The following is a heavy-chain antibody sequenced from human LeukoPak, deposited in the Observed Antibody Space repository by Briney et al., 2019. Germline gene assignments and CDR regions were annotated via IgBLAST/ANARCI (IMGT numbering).Heavy chain of an antibody. CDR2: ISGSGGST. D-gene: IGHD3-22*01. CDR3: AKSPYYDSSGDAFEI. Sequence: GGSLRLSCAASGFTFSSYAMSWVRQAPGKGLEWVSAISGSGGSTYYATSVEGRFTISRDNAKETLYLQMDSLRADDTAVYFCAKSPYYDSSGDAFEIWGQGTLVTVSS. CDR1: GFTFSSYA. V-gene: IGHV3-23*01. J-gene: IGHJ3*02.